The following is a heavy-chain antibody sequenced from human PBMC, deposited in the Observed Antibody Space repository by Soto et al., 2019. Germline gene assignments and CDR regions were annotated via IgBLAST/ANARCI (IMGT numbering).Heavy chain of an antibody. V-gene: IGHV1-69*13. CDR1: GGTFSSYA. Sequence: ASVKVSCKASGGTFSSYAISWVRQAPGQGLEWMGGIIPIFGTANYAQKFQGRVTITADESTSTAYMELSSLRSEDTAVYYCARTYDSSLYYPPDYSYYGMDVPGQGTTVT. J-gene: IGHJ6*02. D-gene: IGHD3-22*01. CDR3: ARTYDSSLYYPPDYSYYGMDV. CDR2: IIPIFGTA.